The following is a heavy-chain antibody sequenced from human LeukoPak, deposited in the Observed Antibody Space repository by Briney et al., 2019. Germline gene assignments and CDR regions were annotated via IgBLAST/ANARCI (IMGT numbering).Heavy chain of an antibody. V-gene: IGHV4-34*01. D-gene: IGHD3-22*01. CDR3: AIGNYYDSSDALDI. J-gene: IGHJ3*02. Sequence: PSETLSLTCAAYGWSFSGYYWSWIRQPPGKGLEWIGEINHSGSTSYNPSLKSRVTISRDTSNNPFSLELTSVTAADTAMYYCAIGNYYDSSDALDIWGQGTMVTVSS. CDR2: INHSGST. CDR1: GWSFSGYY.